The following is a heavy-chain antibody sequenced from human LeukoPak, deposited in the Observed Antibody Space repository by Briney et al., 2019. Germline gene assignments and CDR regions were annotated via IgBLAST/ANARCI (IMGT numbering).Heavy chain of an antibody. CDR1: GGSFSGYY. J-gene: IGHJ4*02. Sequence: SETLSLTCAVYGGSFSGYYWSWIRQPPGKGLEWIGEVNHSGSTNYNPSLMSRVTISVDTSKNQFSLKLSSVTAADTAVYYCARAKYYDYVWGSYRSQLDYWGQGTLVTVSS. V-gene: IGHV4-34*01. D-gene: IGHD3-16*02. CDR3: ARAKYYDYVWGSYRSQLDY. CDR2: VNHSGST.